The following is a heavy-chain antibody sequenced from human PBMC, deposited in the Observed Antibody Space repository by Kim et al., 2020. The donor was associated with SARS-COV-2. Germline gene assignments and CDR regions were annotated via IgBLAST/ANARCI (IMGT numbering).Heavy chain of an antibody. J-gene: IGHJ6*02. CDR2: IWYDGSNK. V-gene: IGHV3-33*06. D-gene: IGHD3-10*01. Sequence: GGSLRLSCAASGFTFSSYGMHWVRQAPGKGLEWVAVIWYDGSNKYYADSVKGRFTISRDNSKNTLYLQMNSLRAEDTAVYYCAKSMVRGVIIRPGGGMDVWGQGTTVTVSS. CDR3: AKSMVRGVIIRPGGGMDV. CDR1: GFTFSSYG.